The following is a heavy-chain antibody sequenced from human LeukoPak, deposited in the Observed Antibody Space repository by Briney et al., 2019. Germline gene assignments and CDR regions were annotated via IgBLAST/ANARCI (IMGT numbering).Heavy chain of an antibody. CDR3: TTHSSSSSDH. CDR2: IRSKANSYAT. J-gene: IGHJ4*02. Sequence: PGGSLKLSCAASGFTFSDSAMHWVRQASGKGLEWVGRIRSKANSYATAYAASVKGRLTISRDDSKNTAYLQMNSLKTEDTAVYYCTTHSSSSSDHWGQGTLVTVSS. D-gene: IGHD6-6*01. V-gene: IGHV3-73*01. CDR1: GFTFSDSA.